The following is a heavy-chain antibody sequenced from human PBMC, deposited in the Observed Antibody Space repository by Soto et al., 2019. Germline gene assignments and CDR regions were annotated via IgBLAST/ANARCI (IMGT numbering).Heavy chain of an antibody. CDR3: AREGVSSSWYNYYGMDV. D-gene: IGHD6-13*01. CDR2: IYYSGST. J-gene: IGHJ6*02. Sequence: PSETLSLTCTVSGGSISSYYWSWIRQPPGKGLEWIGYIYYSGSTNYNPSLKSRVTISVDTSKDQFSLKLSPVTAADTAVYYCAREGVSSSWYNYYGMDVWGQGTTVTVSS. V-gene: IGHV4-59*01. CDR1: GGSISSYY.